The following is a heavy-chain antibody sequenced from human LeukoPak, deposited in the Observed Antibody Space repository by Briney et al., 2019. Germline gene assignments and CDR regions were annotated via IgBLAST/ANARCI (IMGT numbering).Heavy chain of an antibody. CDR3: ARGQGSSDSYYYYGMDV. V-gene: IGHV1-2*02. D-gene: IGHD6-6*01. Sequence: ASVKVSCKASGYTFTGYYMHWVRQAPGQGLEWMGWINPNSGGTNYAQKFQGRVTMTRDTSISTAYMELSRLRSDDTAVYYCARGQGSSDSYYYYGMDVWGQGTTVTVSS. J-gene: IGHJ6*02. CDR2: INPNSGGT. CDR1: GYTFTGYY.